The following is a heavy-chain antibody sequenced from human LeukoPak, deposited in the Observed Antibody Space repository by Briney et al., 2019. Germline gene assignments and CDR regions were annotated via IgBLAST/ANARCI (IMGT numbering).Heavy chain of an antibody. CDR2: IGTAGDT. Sequence: GGSLRLSCAASGFTFSSYDMHWVRQATGKGLEWVSAIGTAGDTYYPGSVKGRFTISRENAKNSLYLQMNSLRAGDTAVYYCARGPPWGYYYDSSGSITAHYFDYWGQGTLVTVSS. V-gene: IGHV3-13*01. CDR1: GFTFSSYD. D-gene: IGHD3-22*01. J-gene: IGHJ4*02. CDR3: ARGPPWGYYYDSSGSITAHYFDY.